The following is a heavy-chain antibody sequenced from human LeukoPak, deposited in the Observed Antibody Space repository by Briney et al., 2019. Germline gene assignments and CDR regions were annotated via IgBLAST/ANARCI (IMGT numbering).Heavy chain of an antibody. CDR3: ARDPPYSSHVLGDY. Sequence: ASVNVSCKASGYTFTGYYMHWGPQAPGQGLEWRGWINPKSGGTNYAQKFQRRVTMTRDTSISTAYMELSRLRSDDTAVYYSARDPPYSSHVLGDYWGQGTLVTVSS. CDR2: INPKSGGT. V-gene: IGHV1-2*02. D-gene: IGHD6-13*01. J-gene: IGHJ4*02. CDR1: GYTFTGYY.